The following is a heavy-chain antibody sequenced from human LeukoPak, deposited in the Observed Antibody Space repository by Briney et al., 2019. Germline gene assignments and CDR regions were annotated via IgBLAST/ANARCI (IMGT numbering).Heavy chain of an antibody. CDR1: GGSISSSSHY. CDR3: ARHAPVGDILTGYYNPIDY. CDR2: IYYSGST. J-gene: IGHJ4*02. D-gene: IGHD3-9*01. V-gene: IGHV4-39*01. Sequence: PSETLSLTCTVSGGSISSSSHYWGWIRQPPGKGLEWIGSIYYSGSTYYNPSLKSRVTISVGTSKNQFSLKLSSVTAADTAVYYCARHAPVGDILTGYYNPIDYWGQGTLVTVSS.